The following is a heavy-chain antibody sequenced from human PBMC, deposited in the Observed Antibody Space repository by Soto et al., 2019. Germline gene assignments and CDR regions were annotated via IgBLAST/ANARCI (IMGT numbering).Heavy chain of an antibody. Sequence: QVQLVESGGGVVQPGRSLRLSCAVSGFTFSSYGMHWVRQAPGKGLEWVAVIWYDGSNKYYADSVKGRFTISRDNSKNTLYLQMNSLRAEDTAVYYCARDVSSSSRGFGYWGQGTLVTVSS. CDR3: ARDVSSSSRGFGY. CDR2: IWYDGSNK. CDR1: GFTFSSYG. V-gene: IGHV3-33*01. J-gene: IGHJ4*02. D-gene: IGHD6-6*01.